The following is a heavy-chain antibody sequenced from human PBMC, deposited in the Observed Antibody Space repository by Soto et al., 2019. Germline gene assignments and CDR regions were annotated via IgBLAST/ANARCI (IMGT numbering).Heavy chain of an antibody. Sequence: ASVKVSCKTSGYSFTGFHIHWVRQAPGQGLEWMGWMNPNTGATNYAQKFQGRVIMSRDTSISTAYMELNRLRLDDTAVYFCEREDSSNWFDSWGQGSLVTVSS. J-gene: IGHJ5*01. CDR3: EREDSSNWFDS. CDR2: MNPNTGAT. V-gene: IGHV1-2*02. D-gene: IGHD4-4*01. CDR1: GYSFTGFH.